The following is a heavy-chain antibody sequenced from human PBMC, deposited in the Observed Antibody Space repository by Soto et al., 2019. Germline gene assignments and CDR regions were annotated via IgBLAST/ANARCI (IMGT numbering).Heavy chain of an antibody. D-gene: IGHD2-15*01. CDR2: IVVCNGHT. CDR1: GFTFGSSA. CDR3: AGRYCSGGSCYNYYGMDV. J-gene: IGHJ6*02. V-gene: IGHV1-58*01. Sequence: GASAQVSCKASGFTFGSSAVQWVRQARGQRLEWIGWIVVCNGHTNYAQKFQERVTITRDMSTGTAYMELSSLRSEDTAVYYCAGRYCSGGSCYNYYGMDVWGRGTTVTVSS.